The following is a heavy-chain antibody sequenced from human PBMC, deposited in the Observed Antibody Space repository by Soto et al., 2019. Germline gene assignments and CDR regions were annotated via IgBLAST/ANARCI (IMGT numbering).Heavy chain of an antibody. CDR3: AKEWVYDSSGWSFDY. CDR1: GFTFSSYG. J-gene: IGHJ4*02. D-gene: IGHD3-22*01. V-gene: IGHV3-30*18. CDR2: ISNDGSNK. Sequence: QVQLVESGGGVVQPGRSLRLSCAASGFTFSSYGMHWVRQAPGKGLEWVAVISNDGSNKYYADSVKGRFTISRDNSKNTLYVQMNSLRAEETAVYYCAKEWVYDSSGWSFDYWGQGTLVTVSS.